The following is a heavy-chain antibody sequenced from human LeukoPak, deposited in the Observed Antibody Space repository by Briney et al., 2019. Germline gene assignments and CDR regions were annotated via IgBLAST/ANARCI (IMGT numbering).Heavy chain of an antibody. CDR1: GYSFIDYY. CDR3: ARPRAFSYGQMYYFDY. D-gene: IGHD5-18*01. V-gene: IGHV1-2*02. Sequence: ASVKVSCKASGYSFIDYYLLWVGQAPGQGLEWMGWINPKPGGTNYAQKFQGRVTMTSDTSITTAYMELSRLRFDDTAVYYCARPRAFSYGQMYYFDYWGQGALVTVSS. CDR2: INPKPGGT. J-gene: IGHJ4*02.